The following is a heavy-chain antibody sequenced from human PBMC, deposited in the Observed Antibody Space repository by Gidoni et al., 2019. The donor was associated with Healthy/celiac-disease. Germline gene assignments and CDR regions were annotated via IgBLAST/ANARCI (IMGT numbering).Heavy chain of an antibody. CDR1: GGSISSYY. J-gene: IGHJ5*02. CDR2: IYYSGST. CDR3: AQDYGT. V-gene: IGHV4-59*01. D-gene: IGHD4-17*01. Sequence: QVQLQESGPGLVKPSKTLSLTCTVSGGSISSYYWSWIRQPPGKGLEWIGYIYYSGSTNYNPSLKSRVTISVDTSKNQFSLKLSSVTAADTAVYYCAQDYGTWGQGTLVTVSS.